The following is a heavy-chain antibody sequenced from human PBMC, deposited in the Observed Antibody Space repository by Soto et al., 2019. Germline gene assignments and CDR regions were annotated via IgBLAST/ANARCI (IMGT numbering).Heavy chain of an antibody. V-gene: IGHV1-2*04. D-gene: IGHD3-3*01. CDR2: INPNSGGT. CDR1: GYTYTCYY. J-gene: IGHJ4*02. CDR3: ARGDWSGYFDY. Sequence: GASVKVSFKASGYTYTCYYMPWVLQAPGQGLEWMGWINPNSGGTNYAQKFQGWVTMTRGTSISTAYMELSRLRSDDTAVYYCARGDWSGYFDYWGQGTLVTVSS.